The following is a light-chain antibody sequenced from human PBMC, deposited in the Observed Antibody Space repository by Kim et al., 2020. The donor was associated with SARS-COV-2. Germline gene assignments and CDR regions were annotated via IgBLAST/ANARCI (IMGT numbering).Light chain of an antibody. CDR1: DIGGQN. Sequence: SYELTQPPSVSVAPGKTARITCGGNDIGGQNVHWYQQRPGQAPVLVIYYDSDRPSGIPERFSGSNSGNTATLTISRVEAGDEADYYCQVWDIRSDHLVFG. CDR2: YDS. V-gene: IGLV3-21*01. J-gene: IGLJ3*02. CDR3: QVWDIRSDHLV.